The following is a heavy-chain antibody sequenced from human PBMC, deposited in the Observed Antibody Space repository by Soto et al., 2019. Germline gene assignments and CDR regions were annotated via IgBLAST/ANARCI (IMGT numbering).Heavy chain of an antibody. CDR3: ASLLGGYSGYTSYFDY. J-gene: IGHJ4*02. Sequence: PSETLSLTCTVSGGSISSYYWSWIRQPPGKGLEWIGYIYYSGSTNYNPSLKSRVTISVDTSKNQFSLKLSSVTAADTAVYYCASLLGGYSGYTSYFDYWGQGTLVTVSS. V-gene: IGHV4-59*01. CDR2: IYYSGST. D-gene: IGHD5-12*01. CDR1: GGSISSYY.